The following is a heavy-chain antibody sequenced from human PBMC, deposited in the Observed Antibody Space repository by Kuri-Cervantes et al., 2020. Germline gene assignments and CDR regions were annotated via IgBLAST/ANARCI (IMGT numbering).Heavy chain of an antibody. CDR2: ISGSGGST. D-gene: IGHD6-19*01. CDR1: GFTFSSYA. J-gene: IGHJ4*02. V-gene: IGHV3-23*01. CDR3: AKVGIVAGTPTLFDY. Sequence: ETLSLTCAASGFTFSSYAMSWVRQAPGKGLEWVSAISGSGGSTYYADSVKGRFTISRDNSKITLYLQMNSLGAEDTAVYYCAKVGIVAGTPTLFDYWGQGTLVTVSS.